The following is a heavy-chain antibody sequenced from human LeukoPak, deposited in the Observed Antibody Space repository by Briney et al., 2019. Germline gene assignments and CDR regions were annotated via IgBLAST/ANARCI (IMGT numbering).Heavy chain of an antibody. D-gene: IGHD1-1*01. CDR1: GYTFTDYD. CDR3: ARTSNWNDFDY. CDR2: INPNSGAT. Sequence: ASVKVSCKASGYTFTDYDMHWVRQAPGQGLEWMGWINPNSGATNYPQKFQGRVTVTRDTSISTAYMELSSLRSDDTAIYYCARTSNWNDFDYWGQGTLVTVSS. J-gene: IGHJ4*02. V-gene: IGHV1-2*02.